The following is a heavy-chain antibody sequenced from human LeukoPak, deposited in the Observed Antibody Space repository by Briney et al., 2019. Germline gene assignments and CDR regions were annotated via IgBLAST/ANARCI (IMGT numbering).Heavy chain of an antibody. CDR3: ARDRWTPRNGWYFFDY. Sequence: GGSLRLSCAASGFTFSSYAMSWVRQAPGKGLYWVSTISGSVGSTYYADSVKGRFTISRDNAKNSLYLQMNSLRDEDTAVYFCARDRWTPRNGWYFFDYWGQGTLVTVSS. V-gene: IGHV3-23*01. CDR2: ISGSVGST. D-gene: IGHD1-1*01. CDR1: GFTFSSYA. J-gene: IGHJ4*02.